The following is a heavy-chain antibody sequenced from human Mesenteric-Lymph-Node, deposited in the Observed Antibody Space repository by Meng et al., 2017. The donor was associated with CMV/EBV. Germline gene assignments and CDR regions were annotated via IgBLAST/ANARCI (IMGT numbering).Heavy chain of an antibody. Sequence: GESLKISCAASGFTFSSYGMNWVRQAPGKGLEWVADITNSSSTIFYADSVKGRFTVSRDNAKKSLYLEMNSLTAEDTAVYYCAGEECSGGSCYGMDVWGQGTTVTVSS. CDR1: GFTFSSYG. D-gene: IGHD2-15*01. CDR2: ITNSSSTI. V-gene: IGHV3-48*04. J-gene: IGHJ6*02. CDR3: AGEECSGGSCYGMDV.